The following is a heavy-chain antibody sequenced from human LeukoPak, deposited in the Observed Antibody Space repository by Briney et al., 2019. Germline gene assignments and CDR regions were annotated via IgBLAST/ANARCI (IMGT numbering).Heavy chain of an antibody. Sequence: GSLRLSCAISGFTFRRYAMYWVRQAPGKGLEFVSAVSSDGDSTYYSDSVKGRFTISRDNSKNTLFLQMGSLRPEDMAVYFCTRNCYDNMGPFAAFDIWGQGTMVTVA. D-gene: IGHD2-2*01. CDR1: GFTFRRYA. V-gene: IGHV3-64*02. CDR3: TRNCYDNMGPFAAFDI. J-gene: IGHJ3*02. CDR2: VSSDGDST.